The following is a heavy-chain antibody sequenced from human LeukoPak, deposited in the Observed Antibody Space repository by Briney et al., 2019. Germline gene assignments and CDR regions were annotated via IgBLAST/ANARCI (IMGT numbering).Heavy chain of an antibody. Sequence: ASVKVSCKASGYTFTSYAMNWVRQAPGQGLEWMGWINTNTGNPTYAQGFTGRFVFSLDTSVSTAYLQISSLKAEDTAVYYCAREIYYDFWSGSQYHYYYMDVRGKGTTVTVSS. CDR3: AREIYYDFWSGSQYHYYYMDV. D-gene: IGHD3-3*01. J-gene: IGHJ6*03. CDR2: INTNTGNP. V-gene: IGHV7-4-1*02. CDR1: GYTFTSYA.